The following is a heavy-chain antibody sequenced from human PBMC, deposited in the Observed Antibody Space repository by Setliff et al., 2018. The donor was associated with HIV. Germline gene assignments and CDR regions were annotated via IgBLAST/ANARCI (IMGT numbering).Heavy chain of an antibody. V-gene: IGHV4-38-2*01. CDR3: VRGVRLRHYFDY. Sequence: SETLSLTCPVSGYSISSGYYWGWIRQPPGRGLEWSGAIHHSGNTYYNPSLKGRFTISVETSKNQFFLTMDSVTATDTAVYYCVRGVRLRHYFDYWGQGTLVTGLL. J-gene: IGHJ4*02. CDR1: GYSISSGYY. D-gene: IGHD6-25*01. CDR2: IHHSGNT.